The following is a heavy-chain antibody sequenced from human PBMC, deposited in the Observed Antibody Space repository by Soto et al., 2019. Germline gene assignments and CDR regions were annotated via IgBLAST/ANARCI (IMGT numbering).Heavy chain of an antibody. J-gene: IGHJ5*02. V-gene: IGHV3-74*01. CDR2: INSDGSST. CDR1: GFTFSSYW. CDR3: ASLTFYDILPGYAP. D-gene: IGHD3-9*01. Sequence: EVQLVESGGGLVQPGGSLRLSCAASGFTFSSYWMHWVRQAPGKGLVCVSRINSDGSSTNYADSVKVRFTISRDNAKNTLYLQMNSLRAEDTAVYYCASLTFYDILPGYAPWGQGTLVTVSS.